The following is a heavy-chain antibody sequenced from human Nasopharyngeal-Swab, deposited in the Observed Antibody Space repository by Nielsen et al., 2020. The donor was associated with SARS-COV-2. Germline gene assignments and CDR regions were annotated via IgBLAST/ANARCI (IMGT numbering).Heavy chain of an antibody. V-gene: IGHV3-21*01. CDR3: ARSLGAEVLAVEHY. Sequence: GESLKISCAASGFIFSDYTINWVRQAPVKGLEWVSSISSSSRYIFYADSVRGRFTNSRDNAKKSVFLQMDRLRVGDTAVYYCARSLGAEVLAVEHYWGQGTPVTVSS. J-gene: IGHJ4*02. CDR2: ISSSSRYI. CDR1: GFIFSDYT. D-gene: IGHD3-10*01.